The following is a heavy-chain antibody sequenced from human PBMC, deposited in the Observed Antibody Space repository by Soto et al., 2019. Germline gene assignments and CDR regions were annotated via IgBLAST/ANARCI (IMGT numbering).Heavy chain of an antibody. V-gene: IGHV3-11*03. Sequence: GGSLRLSCAASGFTFSDYYMSWVRQAPGKGLAWLSYITSGSSYTNYADSVKGRFTISRDNAKNSLYLQMNSLRAEDTAVYYCARSERYDSSGFYPGRIDYWGQGTLVTVPQ. CDR1: GFTFSDYY. D-gene: IGHD3-22*01. CDR3: ARSERYDSSGFYPGRIDY. CDR2: ITSGSSYT. J-gene: IGHJ4*02.